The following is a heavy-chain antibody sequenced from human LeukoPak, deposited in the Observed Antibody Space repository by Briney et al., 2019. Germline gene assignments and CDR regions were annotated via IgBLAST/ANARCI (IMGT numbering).Heavy chain of an antibody. J-gene: IGHJ3*01. CDR2: INSDGSEG. V-gene: IGHV3-7*03. CDR1: GFTFSSYA. D-gene: IGHD6-6*01. Sequence: GGSLRLSCAASGFTFSSYAMNWVRQAPGKGLEWVASINSDGSEGYYADVVKGRFTISRDNAKNSLYLQINSLRAEDTAVYYCARSSYSSSSSVWGQGTMVTVSS. CDR3: ARSSYSSSSSV.